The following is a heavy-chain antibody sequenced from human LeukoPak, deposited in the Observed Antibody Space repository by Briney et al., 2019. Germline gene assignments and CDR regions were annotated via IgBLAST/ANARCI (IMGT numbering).Heavy chain of an antibody. J-gene: IGHJ4*02. Sequence: GGSLRLSCAASGFNFRTSAMTWVRQAPGKGLEWVSAISDSGGSTFYADSVKGRFTISRDNSKNTLYLQMNSLRAEDTAVYYCAKSWYDDYWGQGTLVTVSS. V-gene: IGHV3-23*01. CDR1: GFNFRTSA. CDR3: AKSWYDDY. CDR2: ISDSGGST. D-gene: IGHD6-13*01.